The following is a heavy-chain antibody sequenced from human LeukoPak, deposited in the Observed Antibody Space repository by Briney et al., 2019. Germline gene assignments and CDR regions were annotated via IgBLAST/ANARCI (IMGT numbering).Heavy chain of an antibody. CDR3: ARERSGDTSDYFDY. D-gene: IGHD2-15*01. J-gene: IGHJ4*02. CDR1: GFTFSSYE. V-gene: IGHV3-30*03. Sequence: GGSLRLSCAASGFTFSSYEMHWVRQAPGKGLEWVAVISYDGSNKYYADSVKGRFTISRDNSKNTLYLQMNSMRAEDTAVYYCARERSGDTSDYFDYWGQGALVTVSS. CDR2: ISYDGSNK.